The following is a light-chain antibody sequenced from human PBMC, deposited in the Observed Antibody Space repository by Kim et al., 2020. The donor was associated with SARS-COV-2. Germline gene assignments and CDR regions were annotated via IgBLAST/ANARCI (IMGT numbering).Light chain of an antibody. CDR2: EVS. V-gene: IGLV2-8*01. J-gene: IGLJ3*02. Sequence: GQSVTIPCTGTSSDVGRYNYVSWYQQYPGNAPKLMIFEVSKRPSGVPARFSGSKSGNTASLTVTGLQAEDEADYYCSSNTGRNNLVFGGGTKLTVL. CDR1: SSDVGRYNY. CDR3: SSNTGRNNLV.